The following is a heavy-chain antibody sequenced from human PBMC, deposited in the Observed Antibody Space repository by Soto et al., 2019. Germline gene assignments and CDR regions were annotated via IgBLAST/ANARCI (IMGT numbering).Heavy chain of an antibody. CDR1: GFTFSSYS. CDR2: ISSSSSTI. V-gene: IGHV3-48*02. J-gene: IGHJ4*02. D-gene: IGHD3-22*01. Sequence: EVQLVESGGGLVQPGGSLRLSCAASGFTFSSYSMNWVRQAPGKGLEWVSYISSSSSTIYYADSVKGRFTISRDNDKNSLYLQMNSLRDEDTAVYYCARAHNYDRSGTLDYWGQGTLVTVSS. CDR3: ARAHNYDRSGTLDY.